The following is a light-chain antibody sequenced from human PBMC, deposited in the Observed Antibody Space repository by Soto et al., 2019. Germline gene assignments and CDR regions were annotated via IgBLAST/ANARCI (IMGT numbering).Light chain of an antibody. Sequence: QSVLTQPASVSGSPGQSITSSCTGTSSDVGGYNYVSWYQHHPGEAPKLTIYDVSNRPSGVSNRFSGSKSGNTASLTISGLQPEDEADYYCSSYTTSNTRQIVFGTGTKVTVL. CDR2: DVS. V-gene: IGLV2-14*03. CDR1: SSDVGGYNY. J-gene: IGLJ1*01. CDR3: SSYTTSNTRQIV.